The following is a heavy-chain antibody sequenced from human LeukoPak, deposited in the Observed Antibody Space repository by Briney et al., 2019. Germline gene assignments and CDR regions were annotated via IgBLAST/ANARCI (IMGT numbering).Heavy chain of an antibody. Sequence: PGGSLRLSCAASGFTFSSYAMSWVRQAPGKGLEWVSAISGSGGSTCYADSVKGRFTISRDNSKNTLYLQMNSLRAEDTAVYYCAKAGQQLVQLWDYWGQGTLVTVSS. V-gene: IGHV3-23*01. D-gene: IGHD6-13*01. CDR3: AKAGQQLVQLWDY. CDR2: ISGSGGST. CDR1: GFTFSSYA. J-gene: IGHJ4*02.